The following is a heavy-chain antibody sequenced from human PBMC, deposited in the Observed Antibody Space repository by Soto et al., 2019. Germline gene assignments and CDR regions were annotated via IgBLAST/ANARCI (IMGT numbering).Heavy chain of an antibody. CDR2: IYPGDSDT. J-gene: IGHJ5*02. Sequence: GESLKISCKGSGYSFTSYWIGWVRQMPGKGLEWMGIIYPGDSDTRYSPSFQGQVTISADKSISTAYLQWSSLKASDTAMYYCARSPTYYYDSSGPNWFDPWGQGTLVT. CDR1: GYSFTSYW. CDR3: ARSPTYYYDSSGPNWFDP. D-gene: IGHD3-22*01. V-gene: IGHV5-51*01.